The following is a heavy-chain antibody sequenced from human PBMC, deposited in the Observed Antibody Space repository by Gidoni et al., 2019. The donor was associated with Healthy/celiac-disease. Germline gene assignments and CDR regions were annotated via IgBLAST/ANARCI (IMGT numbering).Heavy chain of an antibody. V-gene: IGHV3-21*01. J-gene: IGHJ6*03. CDR3: ARDALRCSSDYYYYYMDV. CDR1: GFPSGSSS. CDR2: ISSSSSYI. Sequence: EVQLVESGGGLVKPGGSLRLPCAASGFPSGSSSMNWVRQAPGKGLEWVSSISSSSSYIYDADSVKGRFTISRDNAKNSLYLQMNSLRAEDTAVYYCARDALRCSSDYYYYYMDVWGKGTTVTVSS. D-gene: IGHD4-17*01.